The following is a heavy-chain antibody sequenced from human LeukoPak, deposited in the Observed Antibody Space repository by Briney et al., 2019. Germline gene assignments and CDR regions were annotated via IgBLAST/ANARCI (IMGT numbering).Heavy chain of an antibody. J-gene: IGHJ4*02. Sequence: SVKVSCKASGGTFSSYAISWVRQAPGPGLEWMGGIIPIFGTANYAQKFQGRVTITADESTSTAYMELSSLRSEDTAVYYCAREDYGGNSGLLGFDYWGQGTLVTVSS. CDR1: GGTFSSYA. V-gene: IGHV1-69*13. CDR2: IIPIFGTA. CDR3: AREDYGGNSGLLGFDY. D-gene: IGHD4-23*01.